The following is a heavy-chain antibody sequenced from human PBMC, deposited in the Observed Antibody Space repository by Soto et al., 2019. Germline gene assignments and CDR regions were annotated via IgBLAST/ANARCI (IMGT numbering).Heavy chain of an antibody. CDR3: AHIPHYYQYDWFDP. D-gene: IGHD3-16*01. J-gene: IGHJ5*02. V-gene: IGHV2-5*02. CDR1: GFSLTTRGVG. CDR2: IYWDDDK. Sequence: QITLKESGPTLVKRTQTLTLTCTFSGFSLTTRGVGVGWIRQPPGKALECLALIYWDDDKRYSPSLQSRLSITNDTSKNHVVLTMPNVDPVHTATYYCAHIPHYYQYDWFDPWGQGTLVSVSS.